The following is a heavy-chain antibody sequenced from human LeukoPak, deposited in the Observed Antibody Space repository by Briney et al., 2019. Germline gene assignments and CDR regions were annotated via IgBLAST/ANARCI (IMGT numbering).Heavy chain of an antibody. CDR1: GDSIRRGNYY. CDR3: ARDDFDNSGYRPFYF. Sequence: SETLSLTCSVSGDSIRRGNYYWSWIRQSAGKGLEWIGRINPSGSTNYNPSLKSRVIMSLDTSKNQFSLRLTSVTAADTAVYYCARDDFDNSGYRPFYFWGQGSLVTVSS. D-gene: IGHD3-22*01. J-gene: IGHJ4*02. V-gene: IGHV4-61*02. CDR2: INPSGST.